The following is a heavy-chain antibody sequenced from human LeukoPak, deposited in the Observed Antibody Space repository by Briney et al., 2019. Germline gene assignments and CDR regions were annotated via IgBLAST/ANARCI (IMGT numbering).Heavy chain of an antibody. Sequence: PSQTLSLTCAISGDSVSSNSAAWNWIRQSPSRGLEWLGRTYYRSKWYNDYAVSVKSRITINPDTSKNQFSLQLNSVTPEDTAVYYCARDFRPTARPLDDFWSGYVDYWGQGTLVTVSS. J-gene: IGHJ4*02. CDR2: TYYRSKWYN. V-gene: IGHV6-1*01. D-gene: IGHD3-3*01. CDR1: GDSVSSNSAA. CDR3: ARDFRPTARPLDDFWSGYVDY.